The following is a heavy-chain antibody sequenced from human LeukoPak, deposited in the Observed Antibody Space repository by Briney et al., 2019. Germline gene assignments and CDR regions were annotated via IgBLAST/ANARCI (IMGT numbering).Heavy chain of an antibody. D-gene: IGHD3-3*01. Sequence: SETLSLTCAVSGYSISSASYWGWIRQPPGKGLELIGNIYHSGSPYYNPSLKSRVTISVDTSKNQFSLKLSSVTAADTAVYYCARPISSQGYFGVVIDWGQGTLVTVSS. V-gene: IGHV4-38-2*01. CDR1: GYSISSASY. J-gene: IGHJ4*02. CDR3: ARPISSQGYFGVVID. CDR2: IYHSGSP.